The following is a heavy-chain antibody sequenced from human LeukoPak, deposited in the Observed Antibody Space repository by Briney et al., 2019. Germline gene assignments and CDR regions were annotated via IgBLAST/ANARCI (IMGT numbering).Heavy chain of an antibody. V-gene: IGHV4-61*02. Sequence: SETLSLTCTVSGGSISSGSYYWRWIRQPAGKGLEWIGRIYTSGSTKYNPSLKSRVTISVDTSKNQFSLKLSSVTAADTAVYYCAREGGYCSGGSCYGLHYFDYWGQGTLVTVSS. CDR3: AREGGYCSGGSCYGLHYFDY. CDR1: GGSISSGSYY. J-gene: IGHJ4*02. CDR2: IYTSGST. D-gene: IGHD2-15*01.